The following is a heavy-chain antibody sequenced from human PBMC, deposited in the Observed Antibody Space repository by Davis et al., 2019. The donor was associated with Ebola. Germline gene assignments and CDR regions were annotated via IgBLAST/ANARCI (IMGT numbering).Heavy chain of an antibody. V-gene: IGHV1-3*01. CDR3: ARDRGIAARLHWFDP. Sequence: ASVKVSCKASGYTFTSYAMHWVRQAPGQRLEWMGWINARNGNTKYSQKFQGRVTITRDTSASTAYMELSSLRSEDTAVYYCARDRGIAARLHWFDPWGQGTLVSVSS. CDR1: GYTFTSYA. J-gene: IGHJ5*02. D-gene: IGHD6-6*01. CDR2: INARNGNT.